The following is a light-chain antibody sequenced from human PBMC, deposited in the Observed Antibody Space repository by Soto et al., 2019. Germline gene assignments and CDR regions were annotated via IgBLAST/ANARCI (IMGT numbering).Light chain of an antibody. Sequence: EIVLTQSPATLSLSPGERATFSCRASQSVSSYLAWYQQKPGQAPRLLIHDASNRATGIPARFSGSGSGTDFTLTISSLEPEDFAVYYCQQRTNWLTFGGGTKVELK. J-gene: IGKJ4*01. CDR3: QQRTNWLT. CDR1: QSVSSY. V-gene: IGKV3-11*01. CDR2: DAS.